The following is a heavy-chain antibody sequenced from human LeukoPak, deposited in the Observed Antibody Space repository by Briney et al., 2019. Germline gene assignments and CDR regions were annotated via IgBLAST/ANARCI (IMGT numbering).Heavy chain of an antibody. CDR1: GGSFSGYY. Sequence: SETLSLTCAVYGGSFSGYYWSWIRQPPGKGLEWIGEINHSGSTNYNPSLKSRVTISVDTSKNQFSLKLSSVTAADTAVYYCARAQISGYDAIHFDYWGQGTLVTVSS. CDR3: ARAQISGYDAIHFDY. J-gene: IGHJ4*02. V-gene: IGHV4-34*01. D-gene: IGHD5-12*01. CDR2: INHSGST.